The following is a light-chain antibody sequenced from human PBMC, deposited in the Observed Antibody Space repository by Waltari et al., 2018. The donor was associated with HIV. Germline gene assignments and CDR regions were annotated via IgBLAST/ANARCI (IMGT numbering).Light chain of an antibody. CDR1: SSDVGGEHY. CDR2: DVS. CDR3: SSYTSSSTVV. Sequence: QSALTQPASVSGSPGPSITISCTGTSSDVGGEHYVSWYQQHPGKAPKLMIYDVSNRPSGVSNRFSGSKSGNTASLTISGLQAEDEADYYCSSYTSSSTVVFGGGTKLTVL. J-gene: IGLJ2*01. V-gene: IGLV2-14*03.